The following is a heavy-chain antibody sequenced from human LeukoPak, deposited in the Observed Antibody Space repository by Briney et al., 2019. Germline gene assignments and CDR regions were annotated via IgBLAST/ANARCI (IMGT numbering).Heavy chain of an antibody. J-gene: IGHJ4*02. V-gene: IGHV4-59*01. CDR3: ARHGRQSWDY. Sequence: SETLSLTCTVSGGSISSYYWSWIRQPPGKGLEWIGYIYYSGSTNYNPSLKSRVTISVDTSKNQFSLKLSSVTAADTAVYYCARHGRQSWDYWGQGTLVTVSS. CDR2: IYYSGST. CDR1: GGSISSYY. D-gene: IGHD1-26*01.